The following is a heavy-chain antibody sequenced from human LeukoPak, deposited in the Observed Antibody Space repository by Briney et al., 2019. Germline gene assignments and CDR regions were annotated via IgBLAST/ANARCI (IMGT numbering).Heavy chain of an antibody. CDR2: VYYSGST. D-gene: IGHD2-15*01. V-gene: IGHV4-59*01. CDR3: ARVRGDCSGGSCYYYFDY. CDR1: DGSISSYY. J-gene: IGHJ4*02. Sequence: SETLSLTCTVSDGSISSYYWSWIRQSPGKGLEWIGYVYYSGSTNYNPSLKSRVTISVDTAKNQFSLKLSSVTAADTAVYYCARVRGDCSGGSCYYYFDYWGQGTLVTVSS.